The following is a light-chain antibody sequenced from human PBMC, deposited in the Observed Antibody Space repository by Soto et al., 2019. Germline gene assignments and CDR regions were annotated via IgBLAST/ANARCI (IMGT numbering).Light chain of an antibody. V-gene: IGKV1-5*01. Sequence: DIQMTQSPSTLSASVGDRVTITCRASQSISSWLAWYQQKPGKAPKLLIYDASSLESGVPSRFSGSGSGTEFTLTISSLQPDDFATYYRQQYNSYLTWTFGQGTKVEIK. J-gene: IGKJ1*01. CDR3: QQYNSYLTWT. CDR2: DAS. CDR1: QSISSW.